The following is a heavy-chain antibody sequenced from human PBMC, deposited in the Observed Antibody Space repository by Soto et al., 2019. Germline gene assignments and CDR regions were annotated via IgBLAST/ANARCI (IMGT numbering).Heavy chain of an antibody. D-gene: IGHD6-6*01. J-gene: IGHJ6*02. CDR1: GFTFSNAW. Sequence: PGGSLRLSCAASGFTFSNAWMNWVRQAPGKGLEWVGRIKSKTDGGTTDYAAPVKGRFTISRDDSKNTLYLQMNSLKTEDTAVYYCTTYNKQLVPRPPDYYYYGMDVWGQGTTVTVSS. CDR3: TTYNKQLVPRPPDYYYYGMDV. CDR2: IKSKTDGGTT. V-gene: IGHV3-15*07.